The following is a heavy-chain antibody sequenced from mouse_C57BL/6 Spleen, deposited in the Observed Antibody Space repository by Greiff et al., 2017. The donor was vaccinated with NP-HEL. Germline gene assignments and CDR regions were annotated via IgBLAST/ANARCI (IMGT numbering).Heavy chain of an antibody. CDR3: ARSEEIYYGNFLDY. J-gene: IGHJ2*01. V-gene: IGHV1-72*01. CDR1: GYTFTSYW. Sequence: QVQLQQPGAELVKPGASVKLSCKASGYTFTSYWMHWVKQRPGRGLEWIGRIDPNSGGTKYNEKFKSKATLTVDKPSSTAYMQLSSLTSEDSAVYDGARSEEIYYGNFLDYWGQGTTLTVSS. D-gene: IGHD2-1*01. CDR2: IDPNSGGT.